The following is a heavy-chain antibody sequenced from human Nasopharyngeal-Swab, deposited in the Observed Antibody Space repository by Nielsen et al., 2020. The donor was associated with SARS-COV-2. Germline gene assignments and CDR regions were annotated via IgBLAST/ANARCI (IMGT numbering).Heavy chain of an antibody. Sequence: ASVKVSCKASGYTFTSYAMHWVRQAPGQRLEWMGWINAGNGNTKYSQKFQGRVTITRDTSASTAYMELSSLRPEDTAVYYCARDIAVAGIAIFPYYYGMDVWGQGTTVTVSS. CDR1: GYTFTSYA. J-gene: IGHJ6*02. CDR3: ARDIAVAGIAIFPYYYGMDV. CDR2: INAGNGNT. V-gene: IGHV1-3*01. D-gene: IGHD6-19*01.